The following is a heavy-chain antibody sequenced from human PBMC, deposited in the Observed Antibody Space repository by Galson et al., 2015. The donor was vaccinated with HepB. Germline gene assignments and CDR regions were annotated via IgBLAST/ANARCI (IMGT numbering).Heavy chain of an antibody. CDR2: FDPEDGET. Sequence: SVKVSCKVSGYTLTELSMHWVRQAPGKGLEWMGGFDPEDGETIYAQKFQGRVTMTEDTSTDTAYMELSSLRSEDTAVYYCATAKRAGAWYDAFDIWGQGTMVTVSS. CDR3: ATAKRAGAWYDAFDI. CDR1: GYTLTELS. J-gene: IGHJ3*02. V-gene: IGHV1-24*01. D-gene: IGHD1-26*01.